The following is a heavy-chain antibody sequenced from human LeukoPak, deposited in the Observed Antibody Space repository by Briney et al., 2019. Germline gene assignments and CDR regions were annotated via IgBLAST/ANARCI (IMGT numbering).Heavy chain of an antibody. CDR3: ARADCSTTCYYFDD. V-gene: IGHV1-69*04. J-gene: IGHJ4*02. D-gene: IGHD2-2*01. Sequence: SVKVSCEASGGTFSSYAISWVRQAPGQGLEWMGRIIPILGIANYAQRFQGRVTITADKSTSTAYMELSSLRSEDTAVYYCARADCSTTCYYFDDWGRGTLVIVSS. CDR1: GGTFSSYA. CDR2: IIPILGIA.